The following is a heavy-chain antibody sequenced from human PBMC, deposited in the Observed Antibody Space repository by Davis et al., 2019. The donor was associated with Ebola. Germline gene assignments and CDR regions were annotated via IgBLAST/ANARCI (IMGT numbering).Heavy chain of an antibody. CDR3: ARPAGAYTKYLQSSPFDD. Sequence: GESLKISCKGSGYTFTSYWIAWVRQVPGKGLEWMGIIFTGDSDTRYSPSFQGQVTISADKSISTAYLQWSSLKASDTAIYYCARPAGAYTKYLQSSPFDDWGQGTLVTVSA. V-gene: IGHV5-51*01. CDR1: GYTFTSYW. CDR2: IFTGDSDT. J-gene: IGHJ4*02. D-gene: IGHD5-24*01.